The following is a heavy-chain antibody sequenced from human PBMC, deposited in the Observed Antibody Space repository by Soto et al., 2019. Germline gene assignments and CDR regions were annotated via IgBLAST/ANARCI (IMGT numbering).Heavy chain of an antibody. CDR2: INPSGGST. D-gene: IGHD3-22*01. V-gene: IGHV1-46*01. CDR3: ARDRSGYYPNWFDP. J-gene: IGHJ5*02. CDR1: GYTFTNYY. Sequence: ASVKVSCKASGYTFTNYYIHWVRQAPGQGLEWMGIINPSGGSTSYAQKFQGRVTITADESTSTAYMELSSLRSEDTAVYYCARDRSGYYPNWFDPWGQGALVTVSS.